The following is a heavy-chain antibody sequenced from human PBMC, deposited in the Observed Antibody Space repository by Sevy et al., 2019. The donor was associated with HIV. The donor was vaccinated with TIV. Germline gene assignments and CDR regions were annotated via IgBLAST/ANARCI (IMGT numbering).Heavy chain of an antibody. J-gene: IGHJ4*02. CDR1: GFSFSNYW. Sequence: GGSLRLSCAASGFSFSNYWMHWVRQAPGKGLVWVSRINGDATATTYADSVKGRLTISRDNAKNTLYLQMISLRAEDTAVDYCARVGGDCTSTTCYVFEYWGQGTLVTVSS. CDR3: ARVGGDCTSTTCYVFEY. D-gene: IGHD2-2*01. CDR2: INGDATAT. V-gene: IGHV3-74*01.